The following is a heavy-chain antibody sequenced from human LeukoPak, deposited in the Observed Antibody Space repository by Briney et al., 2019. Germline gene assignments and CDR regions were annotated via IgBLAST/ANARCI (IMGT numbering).Heavy chain of an antibody. D-gene: IGHD3/OR15-3a*01. CDR1: GVTFDGCG. CDR2: VTWNGGST. V-gene: IGHV3-20*04. Sequence: GPGGSLRLSCAASGVTFDGCGMSWCGQAPGKGREGVSGVTWNGGSTGYADSVKGRVTIARDNAKNSLYLQMHSPRAAATALYYCARGTDDGDNCFDPWGQGTLVTVSS. J-gene: IGHJ5*02. CDR3: ARGTDDGDNCFDP.